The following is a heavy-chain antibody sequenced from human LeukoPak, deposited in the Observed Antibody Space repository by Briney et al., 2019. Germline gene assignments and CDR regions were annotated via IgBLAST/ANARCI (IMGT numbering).Heavy chain of an antibody. CDR3: ARRAERYSSSWYDY. CDR1: GGSISSYY. J-gene: IGHJ4*02. CDR2: IYYSGST. V-gene: IGHV4-59*08. Sequence: PSETLSLTCTVSGGSISSYYWSWIRQPPGKGLEWIGYIYYSGSTNYNPSLKSRVTISVDTSMNQFSLKLSSVTAADTAVHYCARRAERYSSSWYDYWGQGTLVTVSS. D-gene: IGHD6-13*01.